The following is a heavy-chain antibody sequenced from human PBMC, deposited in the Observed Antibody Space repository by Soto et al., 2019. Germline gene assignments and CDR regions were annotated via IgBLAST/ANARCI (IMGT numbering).Heavy chain of an antibody. CDR3: ARVRNSYDSSGYYYPDAEYFQH. J-gene: IGHJ1*01. CDR2: ISAYNGNT. V-gene: IGHV1-18*01. CDR1: GYTFTSYG. Sequence: ASVKVSCKASGYTFTSYGISWVRQAPGQGLEWMGWISAYNGNTNYAQKLQGRVTMTTDTSTSTAYMELRSLRSDDTAVYYCARVRNSYDSSGYYYPDAEYFQHWGQGTLVTVSS. D-gene: IGHD3-22*01.